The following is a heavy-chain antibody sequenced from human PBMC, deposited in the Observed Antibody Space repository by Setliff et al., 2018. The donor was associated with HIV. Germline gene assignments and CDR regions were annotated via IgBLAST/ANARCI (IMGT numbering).Heavy chain of an antibody. CDR3: ASRGIVVVTMSMPDEFFVH. CDR1: GGSINSDNY. Sequence: SETLSLTCSVSGGSINSDNYWGWIRQAPGKGLEWIGSIYYSGTTYYNPSLRGRDTISVDRSRNQFSLTLNSVTAADTATYYCASRGIVVVTMSMPDEFFVHWGHGTLVTVSS. CDR2: IYYSGTT. D-gene: IGHD2-21*02. J-gene: IGHJ1*01. V-gene: IGHV4-39*01.